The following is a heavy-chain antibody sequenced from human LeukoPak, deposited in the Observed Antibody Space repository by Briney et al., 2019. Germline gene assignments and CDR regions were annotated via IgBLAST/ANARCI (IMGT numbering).Heavy chain of an antibody. V-gene: IGHV1-18*01. J-gene: IGHJ4*02. Sequence: GASVKVSCKASGYTFTSYRISWVRQAPGQGLEWMGWISAYNGNTNYAQKLQGRVTMTTDTSTSTAYMELRSLRSDDTAVYYCARVIMITFGEVIPFSYDSSGFPYFDYWGQGTLVTVSS. CDR3: ARVIMITFGEVIPFSYDSSGFPYFDY. CDR2: ISAYNGNT. CDR1: GYTFTSYR. D-gene: IGHD3-16*02.